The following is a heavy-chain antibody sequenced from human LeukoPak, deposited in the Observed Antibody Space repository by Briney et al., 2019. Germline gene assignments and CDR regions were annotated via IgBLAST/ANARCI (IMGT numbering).Heavy chain of an antibody. CDR1: GGSINSRDYY. V-gene: IGHV4-39*07. J-gene: IGHJ4*02. Sequence: PSETLSLTCTGSGGSINSRDYYWGWLRQPPGKGLEWIGSVYYSGSTYYNPSLKSRVTISVDTSKNQLSLKLSSVTAADTAVYYCARGYFDWLPDYWGQGTLVTVSS. CDR2: VYYSGST. CDR3: ARGYFDWLPDY. D-gene: IGHD3-9*01.